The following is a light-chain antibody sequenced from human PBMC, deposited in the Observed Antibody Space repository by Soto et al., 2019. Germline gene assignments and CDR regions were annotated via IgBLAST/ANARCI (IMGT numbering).Light chain of an antibody. V-gene: IGLV4-69*01. CDR2: LNSDGSH. J-gene: IGLJ3*02. CDR1: SGHSSYA. Sequence: QPVLTQSPSASASLGASVRLTCTLSSGHSSYAIAWHQQQPEKGPQYLMKLNSDGSHSKGDGIPDRFSGSSSGAERYLTISSLQSEDEADYYCQTWDTGIQVFGGGTKLTVL. CDR3: QTWDTGIQV.